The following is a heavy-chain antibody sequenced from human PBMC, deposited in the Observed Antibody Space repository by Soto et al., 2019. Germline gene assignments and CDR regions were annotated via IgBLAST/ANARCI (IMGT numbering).Heavy chain of an antibody. Sequence: GGSLRLSCAASGFDFRSYAMSWVRLAPGRGLEWVSTISAGGANTQVAETLRGRFTVVRDNSKDTLHLQMNTLRADDTAIYLCGKERYCSATSCFGDFDFRGQGTVVTVFS. V-gene: IGHV3-23*01. CDR1: GFDFRSYA. CDR2: ISAGGANT. CDR3: GKERYCSATSCFGDFDF. D-gene: IGHD2-2*01. J-gene: IGHJ5*01.